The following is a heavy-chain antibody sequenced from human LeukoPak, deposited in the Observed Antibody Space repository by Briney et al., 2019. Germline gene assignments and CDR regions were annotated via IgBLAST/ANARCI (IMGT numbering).Heavy chain of an antibody. J-gene: IGHJ5*02. CDR1: GFALTGNY. CDR2: IGSGSYSH. Sequence: GGSLRLSCVVSGFALTGNYMSWIRQAPGKEPEWVAYIGSGSYSHYYADSVRGRFTISRDNSKNSLYLEMSDLRVEDTALYYCARGKRTFDPWGRGTLVTVTS. V-gene: IGHV3-11*01. CDR3: ARGKRTFDP.